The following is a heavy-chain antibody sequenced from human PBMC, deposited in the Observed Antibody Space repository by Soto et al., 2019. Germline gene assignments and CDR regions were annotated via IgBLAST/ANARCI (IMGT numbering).Heavy chain of an antibody. V-gene: IGHV3-74*01. Sequence: GGSLRLSCAASGFTFSSYWMHWVRQAPGKGLVWVSRINSDGSSTIYADSVKGRFTISRDNAKNTLYLQMNSLRAEDTAVYYCAREDCSGGSCYYYYYYMDVWGKGTTVTVS. J-gene: IGHJ6*03. CDR1: GFTFSSYW. D-gene: IGHD2-15*01. CDR3: AREDCSGGSCYYYYYYMDV. CDR2: INSDGSST.